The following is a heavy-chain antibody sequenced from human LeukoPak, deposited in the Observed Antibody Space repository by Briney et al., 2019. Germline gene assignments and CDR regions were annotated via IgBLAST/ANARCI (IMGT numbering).Heavy chain of an antibody. CDR2: ISTSDNYM. CDR3: ARGPKMDV. V-gene: IGHV3-21*01. Sequence: GGSLRLSCAASGFTFSAYSMNWVRQAPGKGLEWVSSISTSDNYMYYADSVKGRFTISRDNAKNSVFLQMNSLRGDDTAVYFCARGPKMDVWGQGTTVTVSS. CDR1: GFTFSAYS. J-gene: IGHJ6*02.